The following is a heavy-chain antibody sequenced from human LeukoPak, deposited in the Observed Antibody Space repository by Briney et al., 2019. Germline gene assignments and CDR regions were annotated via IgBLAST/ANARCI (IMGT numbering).Heavy chain of an antibody. CDR1: GGSISSYY. CDR3: ARGRYGWLPFDY. D-gene: IGHD3-16*01. J-gene: IGHJ4*02. V-gene: IGHV4-59*01. CDR2: IYYSGST. Sequence: SETLSLTCTVSGGSISSYYWSWIRQPPGKGLEWIGYIYYSGSTNYNPSLKSRVTISVDTSRNQFTLKLSSVTAADTAVYYCARGRYGWLPFDYWGQGTLVTVSS.